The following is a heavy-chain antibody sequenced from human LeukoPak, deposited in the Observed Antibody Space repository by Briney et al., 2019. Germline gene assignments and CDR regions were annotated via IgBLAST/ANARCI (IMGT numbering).Heavy chain of an antibody. CDR2: IYYSGST. J-gene: IGHJ3*02. V-gene: IGHV4-39*01. Sequence: SETLSLTCTVSGGSISSSSYYWGWIRQPPGKGLEWIGSIYYSGSTYYNPSLKSRVTISVDTSKNQFSLELSSVTAADTAVYYCASNYGDYVENAFDIWGQGTMVTVSS. D-gene: IGHD4-17*01. CDR3: ASNYGDYVENAFDI. CDR1: GGSISSSSYY.